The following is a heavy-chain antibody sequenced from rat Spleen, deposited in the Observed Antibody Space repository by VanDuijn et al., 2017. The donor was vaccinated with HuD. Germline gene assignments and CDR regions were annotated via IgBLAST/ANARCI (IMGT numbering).Heavy chain of an antibody. D-gene: IGHD2-1*01. Sequence: EVQLVESGGGLVQPGRSLKLSCAASGFTFSDYYMAWVRQAPTKGLEWVATISHDGSSTYYRDSMKGRFTISRDNAKSTLYLQMDSLRSEDTATYYCARRYDFDYWGQGVMVTVSS. CDR3: ARRYDFDY. V-gene: IGHV5-7*01. J-gene: IGHJ2*01. CDR2: ISHDGSST. CDR1: GFTFSDYY.